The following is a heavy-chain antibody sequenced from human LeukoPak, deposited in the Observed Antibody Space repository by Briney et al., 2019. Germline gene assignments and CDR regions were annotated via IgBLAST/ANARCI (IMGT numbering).Heavy chain of an antibody. CDR3: ARVHLGGLSLYYFDY. D-gene: IGHD3-16*02. V-gene: IGHV1-2*02. Sequence: ASVKVSCKASGYTFTGYYMHWVRQAPGQGLEWMGWINPNSGGTNYAQKFQGRVTMTRDTSISTAYMELSRLRSDDTAVYYCARVHLGGLSLYYFDYWGQGTLVTVSS. CDR1: GYTFTGYY. J-gene: IGHJ4*02. CDR2: INPNSGGT.